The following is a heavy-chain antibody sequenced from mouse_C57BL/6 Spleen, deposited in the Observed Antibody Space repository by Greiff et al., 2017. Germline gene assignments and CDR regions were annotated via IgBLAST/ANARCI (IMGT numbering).Heavy chain of an antibody. J-gene: IGHJ4*01. CDR2: IHPNSGST. Sequence: QVQLQQPGAELVKPGASVKLSCKASGYTFNSYWMHWVKQRPGQGLEWIGMIHPNSGSTNYNEKFKSKATLTVDKSSSTAYMQLSSLTSEDSAVYYCARWEVIYRYYAMDYWGQGTSVTVSS. CDR1: GYTFNSYW. V-gene: IGHV1-64*01. CDR3: ARWEVIYRYYAMDY. D-gene: IGHD1-3*01.